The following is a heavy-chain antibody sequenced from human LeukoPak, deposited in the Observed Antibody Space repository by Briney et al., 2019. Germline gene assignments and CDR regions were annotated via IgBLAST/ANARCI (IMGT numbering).Heavy chain of an antibody. D-gene: IGHD2-2*03. CDR1: GFSFSSYW. Sequence: GGSLRLSCEVSGFSFSSYWMTWVRQAPGKGLEWVANINQHGSETYYVDSVKGRFIISRDNAKNSLFLQMNSLRAEDTAVYYCARGGRMDMGIDYWGQGTLVTVSS. J-gene: IGHJ4*02. V-gene: IGHV3-7*04. CDR3: ARGGRMDMGIDY. CDR2: INQHGSET.